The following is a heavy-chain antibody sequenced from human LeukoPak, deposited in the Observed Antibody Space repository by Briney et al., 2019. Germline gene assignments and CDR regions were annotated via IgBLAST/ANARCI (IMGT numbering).Heavy chain of an antibody. CDR1: GYIFTTYG. J-gene: IGHJ4*02. V-gene: IGHV1-18*01. Sequence: ASMKVSCKASGYIFTTYGISWVRQAPGQGPEWMGSFSNYNGDTEYAQRFQGRVSMTTDTSTNTAFLELRSLRSDDTAVYYCARGLATIDYWGQGTLVTVSS. CDR3: ARGLATIDY. D-gene: IGHD1/OR15-1a*01. CDR2: FSNYNGDT.